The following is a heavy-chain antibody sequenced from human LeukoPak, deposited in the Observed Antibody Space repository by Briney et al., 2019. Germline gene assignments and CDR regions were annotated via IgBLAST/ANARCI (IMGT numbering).Heavy chain of an antibody. CDR2: MSYDGSHQ. Sequence: GRSLRLSCAASGFTFSNYAMHWVRQAPGKGLEWVALMSYDGSHQYYADSVKGRFTISRDNSKNSLFLQMNSLRSEDTALYYCAKDRDMITFGGTDSWGQGTLVTVSS. D-gene: IGHD3-16*01. CDR1: GFTFSNYA. V-gene: IGHV3-30*01. CDR3: AKDRDMITFGGTDS. J-gene: IGHJ4*02.